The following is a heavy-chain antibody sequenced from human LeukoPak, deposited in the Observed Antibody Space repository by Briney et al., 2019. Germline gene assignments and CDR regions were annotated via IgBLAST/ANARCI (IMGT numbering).Heavy chain of an antibody. V-gene: IGHV4-59*08. CDR2: IYYSGST. CDR3: ASNYYDSSGYVDY. J-gene: IGHJ4*02. D-gene: IGHD3-22*01. CDR1: GGSISSYY. Sequence: SETLSLTCPVSGGSISSYYWSWIRQPPGKGLEWIGYIYYSGSTNYNPSLKSRVTISVDTSKNQFSLKLSSVTAADTAVYYCASNYYDSSGYVDYWGQGTLVTVSS.